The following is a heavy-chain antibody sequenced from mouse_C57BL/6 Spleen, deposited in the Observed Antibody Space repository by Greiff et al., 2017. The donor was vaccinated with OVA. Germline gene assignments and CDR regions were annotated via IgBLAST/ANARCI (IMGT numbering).Heavy chain of an antibody. CDR1: GFTFSSYA. V-gene: IGHV5-9-1*02. D-gene: IGHD2-1*01. J-gene: IGHJ3*01. Sequence: EVKLVESGEGLVKPGGSLKLSCAASGFTFSSYAMSWVRQTPEKRLEWVAYISSGGDYIYYADTVKGRFTISRDNARNTLYLQMSSLKSEDTAMYYCTRARGNYIAYWGQGTLVTVSA. CDR2: ISSGGDYI. CDR3: TRARGNYIAY.